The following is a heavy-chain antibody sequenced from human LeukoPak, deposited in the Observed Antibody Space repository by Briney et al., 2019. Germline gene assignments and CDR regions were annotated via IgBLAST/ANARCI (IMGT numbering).Heavy chain of an antibody. CDR1: GSTFDDYA. CDR2: INWAGATT. V-gene: IGHV3-43*01. D-gene: IGHD4-11*01. J-gene: IGHJ4*02. CDR3: AKDMGMTTITGGFDF. Sequence: GGSLRLSCAAAGSTFDDYAMHWVRQAPGKGVEWVSLINWAGATTYSADSVKGRFTISRDNSKNSLYLQMNSLRTEDTALYYCAKDMGMTTITGGFDFWGQGTLVTVSS.